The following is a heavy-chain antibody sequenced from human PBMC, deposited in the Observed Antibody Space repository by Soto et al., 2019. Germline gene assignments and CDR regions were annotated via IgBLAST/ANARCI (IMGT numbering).Heavy chain of an antibody. CDR3: ARGPPFH. D-gene: IGHD3-16*01. V-gene: IGHV4-4*02. CDR2: IYHSGTA. Sequence: SETMSVTCVVSGTYVSSTYWWTWVRQAPGKGLEWLGEIYHSGTANYNPSLKSRATISVDKSNNQFSLKLTSVTAADTAVYYCARGPPFHWGQGTLVTVSS. J-gene: IGHJ4*02. CDR1: GTYVSSTYW.